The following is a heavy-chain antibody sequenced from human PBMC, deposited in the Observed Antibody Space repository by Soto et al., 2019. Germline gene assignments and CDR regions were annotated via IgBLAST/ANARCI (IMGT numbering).Heavy chain of an antibody. CDR3: ASSYCGGDCYYGSWFDP. D-gene: IGHD2-21*02. V-gene: IGHV1-69*02. CDR2: IIPILGIA. Sequence: QVQLVQSGAEVKKPGSSVKVSCKASGGTFSSYTISWVRQAPGQGLEWMGRIIPILGIANYAQKFQGRVTITADKSTSTAYMELGSVRSEDTAVYYCASSYCGGDCYYGSWFDPWGQGTLVTVSS. J-gene: IGHJ5*02. CDR1: GGTFSSYT.